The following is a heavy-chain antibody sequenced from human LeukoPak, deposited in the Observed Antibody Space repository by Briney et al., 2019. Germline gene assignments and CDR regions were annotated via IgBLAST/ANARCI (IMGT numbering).Heavy chain of an antibody. D-gene: IGHD2-2*01. CDR2: INHSGST. J-gene: IGHJ5*02. V-gene: IGHV4-34*01. Sequence: SETLSLTCAVYGGSFSGYYWSWIRQPPGNGLEWIGEINHSGSTNYNPSLKSRVTISVDTSKNQFSLKLSSVTAADTAVYYCARREYIVVVPAAPGLKNWFDPWGQGTLVTVSS. CDR1: GGSFSGYY. CDR3: ARREYIVVVPAAPGLKNWFDP.